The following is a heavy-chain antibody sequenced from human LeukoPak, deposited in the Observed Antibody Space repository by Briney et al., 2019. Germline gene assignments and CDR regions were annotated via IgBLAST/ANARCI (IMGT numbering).Heavy chain of an antibody. V-gene: IGHV4-4*07. CDR1: GGSISNY. Sequence: SETLSLTCTVSGGSISNYWSWIQQPAGTALEWIGRIYTSGTITYNPSLKSRVTMSVDTSKNQFSLKLSSVTAADTAVYYCARGAPYSSSWYRSPYYYYYYMDVWGKGTTVTVS. J-gene: IGHJ6*03. CDR2: IYTSGTI. CDR3: ARGAPYSSSWYRSPYYYYYYMDV. D-gene: IGHD6-13*01.